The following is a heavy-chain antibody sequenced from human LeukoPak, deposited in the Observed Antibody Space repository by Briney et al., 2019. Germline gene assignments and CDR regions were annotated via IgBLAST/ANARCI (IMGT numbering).Heavy chain of an antibody. J-gene: IGHJ5*02. V-gene: IGHV4-59*12. CDR2: IYYIGTT. D-gene: IGHD3-3*01. CDR1: NGSISDYY. Sequence: SETLSLTCTVSNGSISDYYWNWIRQRPGKGLERIGYIYYIGTTTYNPSLKSRVTISVDTSKNQFSLRLTSVTAADTAVYYCARKRRLLESGFDPWGQGALVTVSS. CDR3: ARKRRLLESGFDP.